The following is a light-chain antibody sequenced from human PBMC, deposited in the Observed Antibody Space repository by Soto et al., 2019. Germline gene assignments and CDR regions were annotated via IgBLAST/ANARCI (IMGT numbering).Light chain of an antibody. Sequence: EIVMTQSPATLSVSPGERATLSCRASQSIGSNLAWYQHKPGQAPRLLIFGASTRATGIPARFSGSVSGTEFILTISSLQSEDFAVYYCQQYNNYVTFGQGTRLEIK. V-gene: IGKV3-15*01. J-gene: IGKJ5*01. CDR2: GAS. CDR1: QSIGSN. CDR3: QQYNNYVT.